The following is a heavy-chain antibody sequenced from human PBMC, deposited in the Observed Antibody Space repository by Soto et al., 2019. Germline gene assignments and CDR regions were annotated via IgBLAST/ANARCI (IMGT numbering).Heavy chain of an antibody. CDR2: IGESGTPT. CDR1: GFTFNSYA. V-gene: IGHV3-23*01. CDR3: ARYIPGVRYYGMDV. Sequence: GGSLRLSCAAXGFTFNSYAMKWVRQAPGKGLEWVSLIGESGTPTYYADSVKGRFTISRDNSGNTLFLEMYSLRAEDTAVYYCARYIPGVRYYGMDVWGQGTTVTVSS. D-gene: IGHD2-2*01. J-gene: IGHJ6*02.